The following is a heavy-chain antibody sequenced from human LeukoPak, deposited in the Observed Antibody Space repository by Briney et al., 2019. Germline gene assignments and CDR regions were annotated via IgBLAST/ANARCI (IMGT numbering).Heavy chain of an antibody. D-gene: IGHD6-6*01. J-gene: IGHJ3*02. CDR3: ARGWRYGSSKFDAFDI. V-gene: IGHV4-59*01. CDR1: GGSISSYY. CDR2: IYYSGNT. Sequence: SETLSLTCTVSGGSISSYYWSWIRQPPGQGLEWIGYIYYSGNTNYNSSLKSRVTISVDTSKNQFSLKLTSVTAADTAVYYCARGWRYGSSKFDAFDIWGQGTMVTVSS.